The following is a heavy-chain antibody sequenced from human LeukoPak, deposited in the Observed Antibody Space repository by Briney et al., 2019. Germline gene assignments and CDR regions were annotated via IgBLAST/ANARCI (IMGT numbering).Heavy chain of an antibody. CDR1: GYAISRGYY. CDR3: ARDLRYDSSGWAFDY. Sequence: SETLSLTCTVSGYAISRGYYWGWIRQPPGKGLEWIGSIYRSGSTYYNPSLNSRVAISLDTSKNQFSLKLSSVTAADTAVYYCARDLRYDSSGWAFDYWGQGTLVTVSS. V-gene: IGHV4-38-2*02. D-gene: IGHD3-22*01. CDR2: IYRSGST. J-gene: IGHJ4*02.